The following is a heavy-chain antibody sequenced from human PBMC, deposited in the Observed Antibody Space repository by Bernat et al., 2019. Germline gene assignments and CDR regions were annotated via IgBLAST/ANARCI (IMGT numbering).Heavy chain of an antibody. CDR3: ASSGWYSDNHLFDY. V-gene: IGHV4-39*01. J-gene: IGHJ4*02. CDR1: GGSISSSSYY. Sequence: QLQLQESGPGLVKPSETLSLTCTVSGGSISSSSYYWGWIRQPPGKGLEWIGSIYYSGSTYYNPSLKSRVTISVDTSKNQFSLKLSSVTAADTAVYYCASSGWYSDNHLFDYWGQGTLVTVSS. CDR2: IYYSGST. D-gene: IGHD6-19*01.